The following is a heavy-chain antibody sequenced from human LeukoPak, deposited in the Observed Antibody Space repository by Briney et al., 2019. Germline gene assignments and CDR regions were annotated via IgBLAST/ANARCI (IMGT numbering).Heavy chain of an antibody. Sequence: SETLSLTCTVSGGSISSSSYYWGWIRQPPGKGLEWIGSIYYSGSTKYNPSLKSRVTISVDTSKNQFSLILSSVTAADTAVYYCARGGDSSGYYYPVFDYWGQGTLVTVSS. D-gene: IGHD3-22*01. CDR1: GGSISSSSYY. J-gene: IGHJ4*02. CDR3: ARGGDSSGYYYPVFDY. CDR2: IYYSGST. V-gene: IGHV4-39*07.